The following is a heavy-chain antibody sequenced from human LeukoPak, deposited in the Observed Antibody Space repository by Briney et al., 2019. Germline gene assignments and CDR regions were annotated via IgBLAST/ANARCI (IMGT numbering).Heavy chain of an antibody. Sequence: ASVKVSCKASGYTFTSYYMHWVRQAPGQGLEWMGIINPSGGSTSYAQKFQGRVTMTRDTSTSTVYMELSSLRSEDTAVYYCARVRGFLGGDGSYYFDYWGQGTLVTVSS. CDR3: ARVRGFLGGDGSYYFDY. V-gene: IGHV1-46*01. CDR1: GYTFTSYY. CDR2: INPSGGST. D-gene: IGHD5-24*01. J-gene: IGHJ4*02.